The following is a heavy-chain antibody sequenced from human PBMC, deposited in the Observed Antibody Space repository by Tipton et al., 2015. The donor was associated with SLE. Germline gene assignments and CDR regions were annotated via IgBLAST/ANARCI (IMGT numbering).Heavy chain of an antibody. CDR3: ARVVVVVAGDYFDY. CDR2: IDSSGRST. CDR1: GFTFHGSG. Sequence: SLRLSRAASGFTFHGSGMSWVRQAPGQGLEWVCGIDSSGRSTGCADSVRGRFTISRDNARNSLYLQMNSLRAEDTAFYYCARVVVVVAGDYFDYWGQGTLVTVSA. J-gene: IGHJ4*02. V-gene: IGHV3-20*04. D-gene: IGHD2-15*01.